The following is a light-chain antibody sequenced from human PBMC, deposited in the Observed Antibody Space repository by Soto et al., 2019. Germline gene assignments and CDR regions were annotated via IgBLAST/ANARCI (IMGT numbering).Light chain of an antibody. Sequence: EIVLTQSPGTLSLSPGERATLSCRASQSVSSSYLAWYQQKPGQAPRLLIYGASIRATGIPDRFSGSGPGTDFTLTISRLEPEDAAVYYCQQFGGSPRTFGQGTRVEIK. CDR3: QQFGGSPRT. CDR2: GAS. CDR1: QSVSSSY. J-gene: IGKJ1*01. V-gene: IGKV3-20*01.